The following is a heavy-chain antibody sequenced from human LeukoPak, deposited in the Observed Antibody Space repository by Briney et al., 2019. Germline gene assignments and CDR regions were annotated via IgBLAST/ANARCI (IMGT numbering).Heavy chain of an antibody. Sequence: ASVKVSCKASGYTFTSYGSSWVRQASRQGLEWMGWISAYNGNTNYAQKLQGRVTMTTDASTSTAYMELRSLRSDDTAVYYCARGFYYYDSSGYGGDDYWGEGTLVTVSS. J-gene: IGHJ4*02. CDR1: GYTFTSYG. CDR3: ARGFYYYDSSGYGGDDY. D-gene: IGHD3-22*01. V-gene: IGHV1-18*01. CDR2: ISAYNGNT.